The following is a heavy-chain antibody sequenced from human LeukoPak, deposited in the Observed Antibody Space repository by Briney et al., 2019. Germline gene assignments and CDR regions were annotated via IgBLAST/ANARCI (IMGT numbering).Heavy chain of an antibody. CDR3: AHLTTSAYYYDY. J-gene: IGHJ4*02. CDR2: IYWNDDD. CDR1: GFSVSSSGVA. V-gene: IGHV2-5*01. D-gene: IGHD1-1*01. Sequence: SGPTLVNPTETLTLTCTCSGFSVSSSGVAVGWIRQPPGKALEWLGHIYWNDDDRYSTSLRSRVTITRDASENQVVLTMTNMDPVDTATYYCAHLTTSAYYYDYWGQGTLVTVSS.